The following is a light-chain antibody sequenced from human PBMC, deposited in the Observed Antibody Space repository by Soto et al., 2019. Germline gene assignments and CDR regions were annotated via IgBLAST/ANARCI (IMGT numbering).Light chain of an antibody. V-gene: IGKV1-39*01. J-gene: IGKJ3*01. CDR1: QSISNY. Sequence: DIQMTQSPSSLSASVGDSVTITCRASQSISNYLNWYQQKPGKAPKLLVYAASSLQSGVPSRFSGSGSGTDLKLTISSLQPEDFATYYCQQSYSTPFTFGPETKVDIK. CDR2: AAS. CDR3: QQSYSTPFT.